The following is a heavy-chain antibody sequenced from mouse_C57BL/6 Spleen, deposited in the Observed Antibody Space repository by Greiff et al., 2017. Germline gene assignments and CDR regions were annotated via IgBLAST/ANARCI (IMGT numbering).Heavy chain of an antibody. Sequence: QVQLQQPGTELVKPGASVKLSCKASGYTFTNYWMHWVKQRPGQGLEWIGNINPSNGGTNYNEKFKGKATLTVDKSASTAYMQLSRRTSEDSAVYYCARGRGYYYLFHWGQGTTLTVSS. D-gene: IGHD1-1*01. CDR3: ARGRGYYYLFH. J-gene: IGHJ2*01. CDR2: INPSNGGT. CDR1: GYTFTNYW. V-gene: IGHV1-53*01.